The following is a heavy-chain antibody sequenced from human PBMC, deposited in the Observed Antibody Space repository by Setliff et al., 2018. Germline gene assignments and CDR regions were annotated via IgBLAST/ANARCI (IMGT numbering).Heavy chain of an antibody. V-gene: IGHV1-18*01. CDR3: ARSPPNRGVGQGHYMDV. CDR2: NSGSTDNT. J-gene: IGHJ6*03. Sequence: ASVKVSCKTSGYTFTNYGINWVRQAPGQGLEWMGWNSGSTDNTNYAQKFRGRVTLTKDTSTNTKYMELRSLTSDDTAVYYCARSPPNRGVGQGHYMDVWGIGTTVTVSS. CDR1: GYTFTNYG. D-gene: IGHD1-26*01.